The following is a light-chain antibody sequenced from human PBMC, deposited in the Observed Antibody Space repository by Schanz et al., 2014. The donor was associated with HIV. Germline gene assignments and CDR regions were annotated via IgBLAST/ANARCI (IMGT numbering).Light chain of an antibody. CDR1: SSDVGSYDL. Sequence: QSALTQPASVSGSPGQSITISCTGTSSDVGSYDLVSWYQQHPGRAPKLMIYDVSNRPSGVSNRFSGSKSGNTASLTISGLQAEDEADYYCSSYTSSSPYVFGTGTKLTVL. V-gene: IGLV2-14*03. CDR2: DVS. CDR3: SSYTSSSPYV. J-gene: IGLJ1*01.